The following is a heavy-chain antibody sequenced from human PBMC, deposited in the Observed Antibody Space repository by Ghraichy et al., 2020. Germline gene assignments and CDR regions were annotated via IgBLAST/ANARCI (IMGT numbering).Heavy chain of an antibody. J-gene: IGHJ4*02. Sequence: GGSLRLSCAASAFTFSNAWMSWVRQAPGKGLEWVGRIKNNAYGGTTDYAAPVQDRFTISRDDSRNTLYLQMNSLKTEDTAVYYCTTGMNSYDLWSSTPFDYWGQGTLVTVSS. D-gene: IGHD3-3*01. CDR3: TTGMNSYDLWSSTPFDY. V-gene: IGHV3-15*01. CDR2: IKNNAYGGTT. CDR1: AFTFSNAW.